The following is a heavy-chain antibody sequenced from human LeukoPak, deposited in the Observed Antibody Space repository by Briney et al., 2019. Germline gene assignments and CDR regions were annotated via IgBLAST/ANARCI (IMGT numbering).Heavy chain of an antibody. J-gene: IGHJ5*02. CDR2: MNPNSGNT. Sequence: ASVKVSCKASGYTLTSYDINWVRQATGQGLEWMGWMNPNSGNTGYAQKFQGRVTMTRNTSISTAYMELSSLRSEDTAVYYCARELRERRLNYYGSGSYYNLPWFWFDPWGQGTLVTVSS. V-gene: IGHV1-8*01. CDR1: GYTLTSYD. D-gene: IGHD3-10*01. CDR3: ARELRERRLNYYGSGSYYNLPWFWFDP.